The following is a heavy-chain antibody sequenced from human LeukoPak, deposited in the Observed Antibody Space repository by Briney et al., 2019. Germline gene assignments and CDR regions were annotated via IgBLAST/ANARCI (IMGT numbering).Heavy chain of an antibody. D-gene: IGHD1-7*01. CDR2: ISAGNGNT. J-gene: IGHJ4*02. CDR1: GYTFTSYA. CDR3: ARDIPSTNWNYVLRYFDY. Sequence: GASVKVSCKASGYTFTSYAIHWVRQAPGQRLEWMGWISAGNGNTKYSQNFQGRVTFISNTSATTAFMELSSLRSEDAAVYYCARDIPSTNWNYVLRYFDYWGQGTLVTVSS. V-gene: IGHV1-3*01.